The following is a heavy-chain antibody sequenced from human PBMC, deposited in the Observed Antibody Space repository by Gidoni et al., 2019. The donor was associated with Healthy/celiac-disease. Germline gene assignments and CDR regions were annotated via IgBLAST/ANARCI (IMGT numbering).Heavy chain of an antibody. J-gene: IGHJ4*02. D-gene: IGHD3-10*01. CDR3: ARGEWFGTRNGDY. V-gene: IGHV3-30-3*01. CDR1: GFTFSSYA. CDR2: ISYDGSNK. Sequence: QVQLVESGGGVVQPGRSLRLSCAASGFTFSSYAMHWVRQAPGKGLEWVAVISYDGSNKYYADSVKGRFTISRDNSKNTLYLQMNSLRAEDTAVYYCARGEWFGTRNGDYWGQGTLVTVSS.